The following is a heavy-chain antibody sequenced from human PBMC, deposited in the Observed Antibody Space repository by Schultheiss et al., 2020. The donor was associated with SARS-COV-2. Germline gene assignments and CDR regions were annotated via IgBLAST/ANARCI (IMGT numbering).Heavy chain of an antibody. Sequence: GGSLRLSCAASGFTFSDYYMTWIRQAPGKGLEWISYISSSGSNIYYADSVKGRFTISRDNAKNSLYLQMNSLRAEDTAVYYCARDVIYGSGSYPQEADDYWGQGTLVTVSS. J-gene: IGHJ4*02. V-gene: IGHV3-11*01. CDR1: GFTFSDYY. D-gene: IGHD3-10*01. CDR3: ARDVIYGSGSYPQEADDY. CDR2: ISSSGSNI.